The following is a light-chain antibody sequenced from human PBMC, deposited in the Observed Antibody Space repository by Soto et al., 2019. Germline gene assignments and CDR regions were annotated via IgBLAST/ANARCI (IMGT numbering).Light chain of an antibody. CDR3: QQRYRTPRT. J-gene: IGKJ1*01. CDR2: AAS. Sequence: DIQMTQSPSSLSASVGDRVTITCRASQSSNSYLNWYQQKPGKAPNLLIYAASSLQSGVPSRFSGSGSGTDFTLTISSLQPEHFATYYCQQRYRTPRTFGQGTKVQIK. CDR1: QSSNSY. V-gene: IGKV1-39*01.